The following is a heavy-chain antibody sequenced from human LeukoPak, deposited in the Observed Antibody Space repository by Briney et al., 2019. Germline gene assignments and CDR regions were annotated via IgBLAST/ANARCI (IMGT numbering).Heavy chain of an antibody. CDR3: ARLPPTYYYDSSGYSARYYFDY. CDR1: GGSISSSSYY. V-gene: IGHV4-39*01. Sequence: PLETLSLTCTVSGGSISSSSYYWGWIRQPPGKGLEWIGSIYYSGSTYYNPSLKSRVTISVDTSKNQFSLKLSSVTAADTAVYYCARLPPTYYYDSSGYSARYYFDYWGQGTLVTVSS. CDR2: IYYSGST. J-gene: IGHJ4*02. D-gene: IGHD3-22*01.